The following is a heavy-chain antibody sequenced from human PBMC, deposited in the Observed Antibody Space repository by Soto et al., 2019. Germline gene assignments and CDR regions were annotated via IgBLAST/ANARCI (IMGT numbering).Heavy chain of an antibody. V-gene: IGHV3-74*01. J-gene: IGHJ1*01. Sequence: EVQLVESGGGLVQPGGSLRLSCAASGFTFSSYWMHWVRQAPGKGLVWVSRISSDGSSTGYADPVKGRFTISISRDNAKNTLFLQMNSLRAEDTAVYYCVSSRLACRGGRCVVEYFQNWGQGTLVTVSS. CDR1: GFTFSSYW. D-gene: IGHD2-15*01. CDR3: VSSRLACRGGRCVVEYFQN. CDR2: ISSDGSST.